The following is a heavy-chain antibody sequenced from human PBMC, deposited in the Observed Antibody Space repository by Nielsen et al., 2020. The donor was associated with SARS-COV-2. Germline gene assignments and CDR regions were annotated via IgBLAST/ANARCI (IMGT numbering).Heavy chain of an antibody. CDR2: INPSGGSI. J-gene: IGHJ4*02. CDR1: GYTFTSYY. Sequence: ASVKVSCKASGYTFTSYYMHWVRQAPGQGLEWMGIINPSGGSISNIQKFQGRITMTSDTSTSTVYMELSSLRSEDTAVYYCARARSPHYARYCSGGSCYNFDYWGQGTLVTVSS. D-gene: IGHD2-15*01. V-gene: IGHV1-46*01. CDR3: ARARSPHYARYCSGGSCYNFDY.